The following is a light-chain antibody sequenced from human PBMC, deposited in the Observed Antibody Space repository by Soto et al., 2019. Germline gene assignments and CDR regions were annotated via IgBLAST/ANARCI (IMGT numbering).Light chain of an antibody. V-gene: IGLV2-14*03. CDR1: SRDSGGYNY. CDR2: DVS. CDR3: SSYTTSNTRQIV. Sequence: QSVLTQPASVSGSPGQSITISCTGTSRDSGGYNYVSWYQHHPGKAPKLMIYDVSNRPSGVSNRFSGSKSGNTASLTISGLQPEDEADYYCSSYTTSNTRQIVFGTGTKVTVL. J-gene: IGLJ1*01.